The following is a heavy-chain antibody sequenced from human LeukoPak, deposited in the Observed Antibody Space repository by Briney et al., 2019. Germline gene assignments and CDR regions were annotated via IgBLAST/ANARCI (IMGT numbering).Heavy chain of an antibody. D-gene: IGHD2-15*01. J-gene: IGHJ6*03. CDR2: MNPNSGNT. Sequence: GASVKVSCKASGYTFTSYDINWVRQATGQGLEWMGWMNPNSGNTGYAQKFQGRVTITRNTSISTAYMELSSLRSEDTAVYYCARGHVVVVAAPYYYYYMDVWDKGTTVTVSS. CDR1: GYTFTSYD. CDR3: ARGHVVVVAAPYYYYYMDV. V-gene: IGHV1-8*03.